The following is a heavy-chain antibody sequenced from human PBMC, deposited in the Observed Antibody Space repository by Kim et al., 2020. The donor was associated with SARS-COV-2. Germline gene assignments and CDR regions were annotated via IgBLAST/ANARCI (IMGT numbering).Heavy chain of an antibody. CDR2: IYYSGST. Sequence: SETLSLTCTVSGGSISSGGYYWSWIRQHPGKGLEWIGYIYYSGSTYYNPSLKSRVTISVDTSKNQFSLKLSSVTAADTAVYYCARDRILRYFDVWGQGTLVTVSS. V-gene: IGHV4-31*03. J-gene: IGHJ4*02. CDR3: ARDRILRYFDV. CDR1: GGSISSGGYY. D-gene: IGHD3-9*01.